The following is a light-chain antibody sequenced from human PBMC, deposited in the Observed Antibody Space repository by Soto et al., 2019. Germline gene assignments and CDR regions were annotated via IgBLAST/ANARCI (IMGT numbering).Light chain of an antibody. Sequence: QSALTQPPSASGSPGQSVTISYTGTSSDVGGYNYVSWYQQHPGKAPQLIIYEVYNRPSGVSNRFSVSKSGNTASLTISGLQAEDEADYYCSSYTPTTWVFGGGTKVTVL. CDR3: SSYTPTTWV. V-gene: IGLV2-14*01. J-gene: IGLJ3*02. CDR2: EVY. CDR1: SSDVGGYNY.